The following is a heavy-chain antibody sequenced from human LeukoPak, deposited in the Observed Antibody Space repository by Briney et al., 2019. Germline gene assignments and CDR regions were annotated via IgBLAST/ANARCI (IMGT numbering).Heavy chain of an antibody. CDR3: AIERSRWDYYDSSGYLNY. Sequence: GGSLRLSCAASGFTFSSYAMSWVRHAPGKGLEWVSAISGSGGSTYYADSVKGRFTISRDNSKNTLYLQMNSLRAEDTAVYYCAIERSRWDYYDSSGYLNYWGQGTLVTVSS. J-gene: IGHJ4*02. D-gene: IGHD3-22*01. CDR2: ISGSGGST. CDR1: GFTFSSYA. V-gene: IGHV3-23*01.